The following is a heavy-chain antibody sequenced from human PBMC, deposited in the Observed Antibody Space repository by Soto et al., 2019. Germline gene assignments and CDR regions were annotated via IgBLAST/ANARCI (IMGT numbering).Heavy chain of an antibody. D-gene: IGHD6-19*01. CDR2: ISSSSSTI. V-gene: IGHV3-48*01. J-gene: IGHJ1*01. CDR1: GFTFSSYS. CDR3: ARQTSSGWLEYFQH. Sequence: EVQLVESGGGLVQPGGSLRLSCAASGFTFSSYSMNWVRQAPGKGLEWVSYISSSSSTIYYADSVKGRFTISRDNAKNSLYLQMNSMRAEDTAVYYCARQTSSGWLEYFQHWGQGTLVTVSS.